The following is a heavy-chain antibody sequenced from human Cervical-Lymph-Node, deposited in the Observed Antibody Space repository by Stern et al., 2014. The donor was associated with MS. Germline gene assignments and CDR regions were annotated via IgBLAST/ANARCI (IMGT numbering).Heavy chain of an antibody. CDR2: ISGYNGHT. CDR1: GYTFTSFG. D-gene: IGHD2-2*02. Sequence: VQLVESGPEVKKPGASVKVSCKTSGYTFTSFGISWVRRAPGQGLEWMGWISGYNGHTKDSQKFQGRVTLTTNTPSKTAHMDLTSLRYDDTAIYYCARGPYCSSTSCYTNGYYFYDMDVWGQGTTVTVSS. CDR3: ARGPYCSSTSCYTNGYYFYDMDV. V-gene: IGHV1-18*01. J-gene: IGHJ6*02.